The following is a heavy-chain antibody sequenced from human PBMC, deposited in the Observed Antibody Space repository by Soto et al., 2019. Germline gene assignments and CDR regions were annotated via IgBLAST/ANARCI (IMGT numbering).Heavy chain of an antibody. CDR2: ISGSGGST. D-gene: IGHD1-26*01. J-gene: IGHJ3*02. CDR1: GFTFSSYA. V-gene: IGHV3-23*01. Sequence: WGSLRLSCAASGFTFSSYAMSWVRQAPGKGLEWVSAISGSGGSTYYADSVKGRFTISRDNSKNTLYLQMNSLRAEDTAVYYCAKVLGSGSYYDAFDIWGQGTMVTVSS. CDR3: AKVLGSGSYYDAFDI.